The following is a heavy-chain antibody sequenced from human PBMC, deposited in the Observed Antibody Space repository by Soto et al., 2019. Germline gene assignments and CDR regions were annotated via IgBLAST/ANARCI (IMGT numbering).Heavy chain of an antibody. CDR1: GFSFSSYG. J-gene: IGHJ6*02. CDR2: IWYDGSNK. Sequence: QVQLVESGGGVVQPGRSLRLSCAASGFSFSSYGMHWVRQAPGKGLEWVAVIWYDGSNKYYAESVKGRFTISRDNSKNTLYLQTNSLRAEDTAVYYCARASQAYGMDVWGQGTTVTVSS. V-gene: IGHV3-33*01. CDR3: ARASQAYGMDV.